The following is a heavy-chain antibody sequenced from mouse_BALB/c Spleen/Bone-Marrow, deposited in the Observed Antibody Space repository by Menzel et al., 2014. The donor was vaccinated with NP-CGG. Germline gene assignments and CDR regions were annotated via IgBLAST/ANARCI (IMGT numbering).Heavy chain of an antibody. J-gene: IGHJ3*01. V-gene: IGHV2-9*02. CDR2: IWAGGST. D-gene: IGHD1-1*01. CDR3: ARGGSSRAWFAY. Sequence: VMLVESGPGLVAPSQSLSITCTVSEFSLTSYGVHWVRQPPGKGLEWLGVIWAGGSTNYNSALMSRLSISKDNSKSQVFIKMNSLQTDDTAMYYCARGGSSRAWFAYWGQGTLVTVSA. CDR1: EFSLTSYG.